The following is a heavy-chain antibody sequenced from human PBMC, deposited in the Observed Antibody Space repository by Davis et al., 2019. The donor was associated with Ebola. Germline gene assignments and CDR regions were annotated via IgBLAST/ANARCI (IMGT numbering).Heavy chain of an antibody. CDR1: GFTFSSYV. CDR3: ARDSTTVVSQKQFDY. CDR2: IQYDGNDK. V-gene: IGHV3-30*02. Sequence: GESLKISCAASGFTFSSYVMHWVRQAPGKGLEWVAFIQYDGNDKYYADSVKGRFTISRDNSKNTLYLQMNSLRDEDTAVYYFARDSTTVVSQKQFDYWGQGTLVTVSS. J-gene: IGHJ4*02. D-gene: IGHD4-23*01.